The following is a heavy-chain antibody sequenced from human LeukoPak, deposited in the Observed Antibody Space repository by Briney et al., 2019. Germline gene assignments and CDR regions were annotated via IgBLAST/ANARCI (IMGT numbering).Heavy chain of an antibody. J-gene: IGHJ4*02. CDR1: GGSISSGGYS. CDR3: ARGNSGYSGYDLDY. CDR2: IYHSEST. Sequence: SETLSLTCAVSGGSISSGGYSWSWIRQPPGKGLEWIGYIYHSESTYYNPSLKSRVTISVDRSKNQLSLKLSSVTAADTAVYYCARGNSGYSGYDLDYWGQGTLVTVSS. V-gene: IGHV4-30-2*01. D-gene: IGHD5-12*01.